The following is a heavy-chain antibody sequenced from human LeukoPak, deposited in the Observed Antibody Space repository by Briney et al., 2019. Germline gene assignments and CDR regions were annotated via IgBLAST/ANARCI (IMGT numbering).Heavy chain of an antibody. J-gene: IGHJ4*02. Sequence: GGSLRLSCAATGFTFITFCRHWVRQAPGKGLVWVARIKGDGSSTIYADSVKGRFTISRDNAKNTLYLQMNSLRADDTAVYYCPRRGLDPVVNWGQGTLVAVSS. CDR3: PRRGLDPVVN. CDR1: GFTFITFC. CDR2: IKGDGSST. V-gene: IGHV3-74*01. D-gene: IGHD1-1*01.